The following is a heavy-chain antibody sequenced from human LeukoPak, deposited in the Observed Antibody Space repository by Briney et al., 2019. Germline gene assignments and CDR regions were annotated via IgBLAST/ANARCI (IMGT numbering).Heavy chain of an antibody. CDR3: ARDYQGGYGDKTVDY. CDR2: IYYSGST. CDR1: GGPISSNTYY. Sequence: PSETLSLTCTVSGGPISSNTYYWGWIRQPPGKGLEWIGSIYYSGSTYYNPSLKSRVTISVDTSKNQFSLKLSSVTAADTAVYYCARDYQGGYGDKTVDYWGQGTLVTVSS. V-gene: IGHV4-39*07. J-gene: IGHJ4*02. D-gene: IGHD5-18*01.